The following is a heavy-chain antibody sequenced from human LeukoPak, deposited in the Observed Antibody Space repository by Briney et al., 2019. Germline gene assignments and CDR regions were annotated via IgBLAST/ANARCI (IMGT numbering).Heavy chain of an antibody. Sequence: GGSLRLSCAASGFTFSSYGMHWVRQAPGKGLEWVAVIWYDGSNKYYADSVKGRFTISRDNSKNTLYLQMNSLRAEDTAVYYCAKDGTRGYSYGRIDYWGQGTLVTVSS. CDR1: GFTFSSYG. CDR2: IWYDGSNK. D-gene: IGHD5-18*01. CDR3: AKDGTRGYSYGRIDY. V-gene: IGHV3-33*06. J-gene: IGHJ4*02.